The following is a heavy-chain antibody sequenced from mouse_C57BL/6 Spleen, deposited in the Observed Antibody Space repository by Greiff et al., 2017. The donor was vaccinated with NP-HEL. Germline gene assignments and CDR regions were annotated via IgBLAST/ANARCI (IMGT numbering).Heavy chain of an antibody. CDR1: GYTFTDYY. CDR3: ARRGSTVVESWFAY. CDR2: INPYNGGT. Sequence: VQLQQSGPVLVKPGASVKMSCKASGYTFTDYYMNWVKQSHGKSLEWIGVINPYNGGTSYNQKFKGKATLTVDKSSSTAYMELNSLTSEDSAVYYCARRGSTVVESWFAYWGQGTLVTVSA. V-gene: IGHV1-19*01. D-gene: IGHD1-1*01. J-gene: IGHJ3*01.